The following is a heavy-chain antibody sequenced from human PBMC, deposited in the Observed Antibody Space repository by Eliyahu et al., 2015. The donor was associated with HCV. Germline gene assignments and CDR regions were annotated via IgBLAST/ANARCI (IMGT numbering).Heavy chain of an antibody. V-gene: IGHV3-66*02. CDR3: AESYYDILTGVDYYYYGMDV. CDR2: IYSGGST. D-gene: IGHD3-9*01. J-gene: IGHJ6*02. Sequence: EVQLVESGGGLVQPGGSLRLSCAASGFTVSSNYXSWVRQAPGKGLEWVSVIYSGGSTYYADSVKGRFTISRDNSKNTLYLQMNSLRAEDTAVYYCAESYYDILTGVDYYYYGMDVWGQGTTVTVSS. CDR1: GFTVSSNY.